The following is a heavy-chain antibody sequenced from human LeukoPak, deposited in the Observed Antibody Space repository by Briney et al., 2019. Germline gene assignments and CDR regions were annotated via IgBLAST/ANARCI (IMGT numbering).Heavy chain of an antibody. CDR1: GYTFTGYY. Sequence: ASVKVSCKASGYTFTGYYLHWVRQAPGQGLEWVGWINPNSGGTNYAQKFQGRVTMTRDTSISTAYMELSRLRSDDTAVYYCARDQRYYDFWSGYHLRYYYYGMDVWGQGTTVTVSS. J-gene: IGHJ6*02. V-gene: IGHV1-2*02. CDR3: ARDQRYYDFWSGYHLRYYYYGMDV. CDR2: INPNSGGT. D-gene: IGHD3-3*01.